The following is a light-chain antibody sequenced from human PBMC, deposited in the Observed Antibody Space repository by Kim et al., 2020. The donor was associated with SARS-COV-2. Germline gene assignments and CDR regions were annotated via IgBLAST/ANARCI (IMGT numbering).Light chain of an antibody. CDR2: GAP. Sequence: LVQGERAPPSARASQSVRSSYSAWYRQKPGQARRLLIDGAPRRATGIPDRFSGSGAGTDFTPTISRLEPEEFAVYYCQKYGSSPYTFGQGTKLEI. CDR3: QKYGSSPYT. V-gene: IGKV3-20*01. CDR1: QSVRSSY. J-gene: IGKJ2*01.